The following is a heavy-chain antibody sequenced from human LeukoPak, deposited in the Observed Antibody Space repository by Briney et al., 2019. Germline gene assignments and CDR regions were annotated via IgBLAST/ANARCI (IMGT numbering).Heavy chain of an antibody. V-gene: IGHV3-23*01. CDR1: GFTFSSYA. CDR3: ALAYREDYFDY. CDR2: ISGSGGST. Sequence: PGGSLRLSCAASGFTFSSYAMSWVRQAPGKGLEWVSPISGSGGSTYYTDSVKGRFTISRDNSKNTLYLQMNSLRAEDTAVYYCALAYREDYFDYWGQGTLVTVSS. D-gene: IGHD1-26*01. J-gene: IGHJ4*02.